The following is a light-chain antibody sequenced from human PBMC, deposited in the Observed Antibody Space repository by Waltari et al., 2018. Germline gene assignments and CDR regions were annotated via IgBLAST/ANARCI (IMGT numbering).Light chain of an antibody. CDR3: SSYATSNTVV. J-gene: IGLJ2*01. CDR1: NSDIDAYDS. CDR2: DVS. Sequence: QSALTQPASVSGSPGQSITISCTGTNSDIDAYDSVSWYQQHPGKAPKLILYDVSGRPSGISNRFSGSKSDNTASLTISGLQDEDEADYYCSSYATSNTVVFGGGTKVTVL. V-gene: IGLV2-14*03.